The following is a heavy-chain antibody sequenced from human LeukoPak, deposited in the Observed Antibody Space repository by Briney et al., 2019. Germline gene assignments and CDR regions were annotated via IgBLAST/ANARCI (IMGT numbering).Heavy chain of an antibody. CDR3: ARARRRVVAATPGGYMDV. CDR2: IYYSGST. Sequence: SETLSLTCTVSGGSISSGGYYWSWIRQHPGMGLEWIGYIYYSGSTYYNPSLKSRVTISVDTSNNRFSLKLSSVTAADTAVYYCARARRRVVAATPGGYMDVWGKGTTVTVSS. J-gene: IGHJ6*03. V-gene: IGHV4-31*03. CDR1: GGSISSGGYY. D-gene: IGHD2-15*01.